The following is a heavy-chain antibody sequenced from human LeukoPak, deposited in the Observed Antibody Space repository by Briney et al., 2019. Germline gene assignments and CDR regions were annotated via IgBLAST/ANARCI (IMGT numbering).Heavy chain of an antibody. J-gene: IGHJ4*02. V-gene: IGHV3-23*01. Sequence: PGGSLRLSCAASGFRFSNYGMNWVRQAPGKGLEWVSGITGHGENTYYADSVKGRFTISRDNSKNTLHLQMNSLRAEDTAVYYCAKVRWDNSGWYYLDSWGQGTLVTVSS. CDR2: ITGHGENT. CDR1: GFRFSNYG. CDR3: AKVRWDNSGWYYLDS. D-gene: IGHD6-19*01.